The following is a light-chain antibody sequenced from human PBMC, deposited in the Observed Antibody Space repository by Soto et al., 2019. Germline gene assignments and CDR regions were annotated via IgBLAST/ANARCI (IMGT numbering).Light chain of an antibody. J-gene: IGLJ2*01. Sequence: QSALTQPPSASGSPGQSVTISCTGTSSDVGGYHYVSWYQQHPGKAPKLMIHEVTKRPSGVPDRFSGSKSGNTASLTVSGLQGEDEADYYCSSYAGSNNLVFGGGTKVTLL. CDR2: EVT. CDR1: SSDVGGYHY. V-gene: IGLV2-8*01. CDR3: SSYAGSNNLV.